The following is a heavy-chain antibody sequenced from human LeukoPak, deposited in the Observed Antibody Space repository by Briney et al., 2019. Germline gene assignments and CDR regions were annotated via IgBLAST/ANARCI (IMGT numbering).Heavy chain of an antibody. D-gene: IGHD6-25*01. CDR2: IDGGGVNT. CDR3: AKRSALPKPFDC. CDR1: GFTFSNYG. J-gene: IGHJ4*02. V-gene: IGHV3-23*01. Sequence: GGSLRLSCAGSGFTFSNYGMSWVRQAPGKGLEWVSAIDGGGVNTLYADSVKGRFTISRDNSKNTVYLQMNSLSAEDTAIYYCAKRSALPKPFDCWGQGTLVTVSS.